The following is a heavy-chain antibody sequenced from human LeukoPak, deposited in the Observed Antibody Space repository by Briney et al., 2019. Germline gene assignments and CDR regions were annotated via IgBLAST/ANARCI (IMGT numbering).Heavy chain of an antibody. CDR1: GGSISSGSYY. CDR2: IYTSGST. J-gene: IGHJ4*02. Sequence: KASETLSLTCTVSGGSISSGSYYWSWIRQPAGKGLEWIGRIYTSGSTNYNPSLKSRVTISVDTSKNQFSLKLSSVTAADTAVYYCASRPTFYYGSGSYPRRFYDYWGQGTLVTVSS. D-gene: IGHD3-10*01. CDR3: ASRPTFYYGSGSYPRRFYDY. V-gene: IGHV4-61*02.